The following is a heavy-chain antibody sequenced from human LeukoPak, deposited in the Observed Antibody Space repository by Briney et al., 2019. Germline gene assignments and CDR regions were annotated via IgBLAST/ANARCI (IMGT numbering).Heavy chain of an antibody. D-gene: IGHD6-19*01. J-gene: IGHJ6*03. CDR2: INHSGIT. V-gene: IGHV4-34*01. CDR1: GGSFSDYY. Sequence: PSETLSLTCVVYGGSFSDYYWSWVRQPPGKGLEWIGEINHSGITKYNPSLKSRLTISIHTSNNQFSLNLNSVTAADTAVYYCARGEGTLAGRWWPYYFYYYMDVWGKGTTITISS. CDR3: ARGEGTLAGRWWPYYFYYYMDV.